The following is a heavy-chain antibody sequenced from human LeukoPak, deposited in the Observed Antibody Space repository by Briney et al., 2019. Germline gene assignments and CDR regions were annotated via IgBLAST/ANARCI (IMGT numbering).Heavy chain of an antibody. D-gene: IGHD4-23*01. CDR1: GYTFTSYD. CDR3: ARDYGGNSGWFDP. J-gene: IGHJ5*02. Sequence: ASVTVSFTASGYTFTSYDINWVRQATGQGLEWVGWMNPNSGSTGYAQKFQGRVTMTRNIFMSTAYMELSSLRSEDTAVYYCARDYGGNSGWFDPWGQGTLVTVSS. CDR2: MNPNSGST. V-gene: IGHV1-8*01.